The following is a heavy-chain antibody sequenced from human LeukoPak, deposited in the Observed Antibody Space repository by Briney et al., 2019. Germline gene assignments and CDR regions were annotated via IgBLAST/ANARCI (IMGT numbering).Heavy chain of an antibody. CDR2: ISSSSSYT. Sequence: GGSLRLSCAASGFTFSDYYMSWIRQAPGKGLEWVSYISSSSSYTNYADSVKGRFTISRDNAKNSLYLQMNSLRAEDTAVYYCARAERELLEEYFQHWGQGTLVTVSS. J-gene: IGHJ1*01. D-gene: IGHD1-26*01. V-gene: IGHV3-11*05. CDR3: ARAERELLEEYFQH. CDR1: GFTFSDYY.